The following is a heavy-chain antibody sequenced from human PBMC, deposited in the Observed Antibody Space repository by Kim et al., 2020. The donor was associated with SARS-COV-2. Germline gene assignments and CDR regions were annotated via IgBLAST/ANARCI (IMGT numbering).Heavy chain of an antibody. Sequence: GGSLRLSCAASGFDFSDYYVSWIRQAPGKGLEWISYISGGATTIHYAASVKGRFTISRDNVKGSVYLQMNSLRAADTAVYYCAREDKGDYYFDNWGQGTL. CDR3: AREDKGDYYFDN. CDR1: GFDFSDYY. CDR2: ISGGATTI. V-gene: IGHV3-11*01. D-gene: IGHD4-17*01. J-gene: IGHJ4*02.